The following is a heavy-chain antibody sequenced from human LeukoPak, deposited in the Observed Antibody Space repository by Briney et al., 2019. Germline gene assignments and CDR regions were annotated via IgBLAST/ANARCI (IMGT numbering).Heavy chain of an antibody. J-gene: IGHJ3*02. CDR2: IIPIFGTA. D-gene: IGHD3-22*01. CDR1: GGTFSSYA. Sequence: SVTVSCKASGGTFSSYAISWVRQAPGQGLEWMGGIIPIFGTANYAQKFQGRVTITADESTSTAYMELSSLRSEDTAVYYCARDLVPYYYDSSGHSRWAFDIWGQGTMVTVSS. CDR3: ARDLVPYYYDSSGHSRWAFDI. V-gene: IGHV1-69*01.